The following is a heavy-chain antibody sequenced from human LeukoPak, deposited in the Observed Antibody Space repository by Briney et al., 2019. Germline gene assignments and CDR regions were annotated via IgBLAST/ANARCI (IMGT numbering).Heavy chain of an antibody. CDR3: ARGVIVGATTLDY. CDR1: GLTLSDYS. CDR2: ISSSTRTI. D-gene: IGHD1-26*01. V-gene: IGHV3-48*02. Sequence: GGSLRLSCAGSGLTLSDYSMNWVRQAPGKGLEWVSYISSSTRTIYYADSVMGRFTISRDNAKNSLYLQMNSLRDEDTAVYYCARGVIVGATTLDYWGQGTLVTVSS. J-gene: IGHJ4*02.